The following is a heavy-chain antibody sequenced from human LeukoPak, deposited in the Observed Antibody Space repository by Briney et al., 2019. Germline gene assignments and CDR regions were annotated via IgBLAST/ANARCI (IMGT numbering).Heavy chain of an antibody. CDR3: ARDRDGY. CDR2: ISSSSGHI. J-gene: IGHJ4*02. D-gene: IGHD5-24*01. CDR1: GITFSSYT. V-gene: IGHV3-21*01. Sequence: PGGSLRLSCAASGITFSSYTMTWVRQAPGKGLECVSSISSSSGHIYYADSVKGRFTISRDNAKNSLYLQMNSLRDEDTAVYYCARDRDGYWGQGTLVTVSS.